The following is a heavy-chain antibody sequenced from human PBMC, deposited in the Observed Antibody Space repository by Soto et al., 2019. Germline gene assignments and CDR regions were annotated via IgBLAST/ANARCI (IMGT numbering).Heavy chain of an antibody. CDR1: GGSISSGDYY. CDR2: IYYSGST. J-gene: IGHJ2*01. D-gene: IGHD3-10*01. CDR3: ARVAGTFYWYFDL. V-gene: IGHV4-30-4*01. Sequence: QVQLQESGPGLVKPSQTLSLTCTVSGGSISSGDYYWSWIRQPPGKGLEWIGYIYYSGSTYYNPSLKSRVTISVYTSKNQFSLKLSSVTAADTAVYYCARVAGTFYWYFDLWGRGTLVTVSS.